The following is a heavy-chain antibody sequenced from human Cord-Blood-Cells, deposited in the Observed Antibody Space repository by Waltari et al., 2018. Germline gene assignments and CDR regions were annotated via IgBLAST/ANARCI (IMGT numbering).Heavy chain of an antibody. V-gene: IGHV3-48*03. D-gene: IGHD7-27*01. CDR1: WLPFSSCE. Sequence: EVQLVESGGGLVQPGGSLRLSCAASWLPFSSCEMKWVRQASGKGLGWVSYISRSGSTIYYADSVKGRFTISRDNAKNSLYLQMNSLRAEDTAVYYCARVGLTGDPGDDAFDIWGQGTMVTVSS. CDR2: ISRSGSTI. CDR3: ARVGLTGDPGDDAFDI. J-gene: IGHJ3*02.